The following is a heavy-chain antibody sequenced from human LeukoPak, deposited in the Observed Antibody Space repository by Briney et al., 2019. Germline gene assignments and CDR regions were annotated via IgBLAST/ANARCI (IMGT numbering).Heavy chain of an antibody. CDR2: IYTSGST. V-gene: IGHV4-4*07. D-gene: IGHD6-19*01. CDR1: GGSISSCY. Sequence: SETLSLTCTVSGGSISSCYWSWIRQPAGKGLEWIGRIYTSGSTNYNPSLKSRVTMSVDTSKNQFSLKLSSVTAADTAVYYCASGYSSGWPDYWGQGTLVTVSS. CDR3: ASGYSSGWPDY. J-gene: IGHJ4*02.